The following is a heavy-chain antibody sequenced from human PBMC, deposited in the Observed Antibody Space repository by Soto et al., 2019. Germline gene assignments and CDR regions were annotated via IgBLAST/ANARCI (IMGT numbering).Heavy chain of an antibody. CDR3: ASVRGDYDFWSGLTFDI. V-gene: IGHV1-69*01. J-gene: IGHJ3*02. Sequence: QVQLVQSGAEVKKPGSSVKVSCKASGGTFSSYAISWVRQAPGQGLEWMGGIIPIFGTANYAQKFQGRVTITADEATSTSDMELSSLRSEDTAVYYCASVRGDYDFWSGLTFDIWGQGTMFTVSS. CDR1: GGTFSSYA. D-gene: IGHD3-3*01. CDR2: IIPIFGTA.